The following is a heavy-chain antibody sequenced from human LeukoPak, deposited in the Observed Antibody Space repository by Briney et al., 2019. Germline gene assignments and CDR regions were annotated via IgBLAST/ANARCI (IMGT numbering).Heavy chain of an antibody. J-gene: IGHJ3*02. D-gene: IGHD3-16*01. CDR3: AREGGMSDAFDI. CDR1: GFTFSSYS. V-gene: IGHV3-21*04. CDR2: ISSSSSYI. Sequence: GGSLRLSCAASGFTFSSYSMNWVRQAPGKGLEWVSSISSSSSYIYYADSVKGRFTISRDNAKNSLYLQMNSLRAEDTAVYYCAREGGMSDAFDIWGQGTMVTVSS.